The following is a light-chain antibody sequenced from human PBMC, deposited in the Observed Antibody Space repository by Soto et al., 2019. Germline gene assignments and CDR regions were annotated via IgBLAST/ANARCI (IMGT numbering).Light chain of an antibody. CDR2: AAS. CDR3: HQANSFPPI. J-gene: IGKJ5*01. Sequence: DIQMTQSPSSVSASVGDRVTITCPASQGISSWLAWYQQQPGTAPTLLIYAASSLQRGVPSRFSGSGSGTDVTLPISSLQPDDVAPYYCHQANSFPPIFGQGTRLEIK. CDR1: QGISSW. V-gene: IGKV1-12*01.